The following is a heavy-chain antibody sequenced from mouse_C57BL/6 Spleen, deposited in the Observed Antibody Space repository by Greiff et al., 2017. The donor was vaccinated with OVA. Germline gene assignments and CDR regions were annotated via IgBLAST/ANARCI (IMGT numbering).Heavy chain of an antibody. CDR2: IYPGSGNT. Sequence: QVQLQQSGAELVRPGASVKLSCKASGYTFTDYYINWVKQRPGQGLEWIARIYPGSGNTYYNEKFKGKATLTAEKSSSTAYMQLSSLTSEDSAVYFCARWGSSFFDYWGQGTTLTVSS. CDR3: ARWGSSFFDY. CDR1: GYTFTDYY. D-gene: IGHD1-1*01. V-gene: IGHV1-76*01. J-gene: IGHJ2*01.